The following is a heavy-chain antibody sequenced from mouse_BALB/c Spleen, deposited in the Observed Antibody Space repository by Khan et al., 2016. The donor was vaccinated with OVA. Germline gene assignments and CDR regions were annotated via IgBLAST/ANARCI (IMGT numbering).Heavy chain of an antibody. CDR2: INTYTGEA. CDR1: GYTFTDYA. CDR3: ARSRGNYLLDL. V-gene: IGHV9-1*02. D-gene: IGHD2-1*01. Sequence: QIQLVQSGPELKKPGETVRISCKASGYTFTDYAVNWVKQAPGKGLMWMGWINTYTGEATYVDEFKGRFAFSLETSASTAHLQIYNLKNEDMATYFVARSRGNYLLDLWGQGTTLTVSS. J-gene: IGHJ2*01.